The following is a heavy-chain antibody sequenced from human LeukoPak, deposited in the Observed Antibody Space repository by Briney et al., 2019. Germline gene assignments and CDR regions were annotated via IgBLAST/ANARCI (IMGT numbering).Heavy chain of an antibody. CDR1: GGSISSHC. CDR3: ALVAATPDTTNFDY. D-gene: IGHD2-15*01. CDR2: INYSGST. Sequence: SETLSLTCTVSGGSISSHCWSWIRQPPGRGLEWIGYINYSGSTNYNPSLKSRVTISVDTSKNQFSLNLSSVTAADTAVYYCALVAATPDTTNFDYWGQGTLVTVSS. V-gene: IGHV4-59*11. J-gene: IGHJ4*02.